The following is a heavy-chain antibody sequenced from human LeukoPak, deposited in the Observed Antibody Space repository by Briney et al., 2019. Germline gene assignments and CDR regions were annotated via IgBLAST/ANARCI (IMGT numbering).Heavy chain of an antibody. CDR3: ARSPRTYEDYMDV. J-gene: IGHJ6*03. CDR2: LSHSGST. CDR1: GISINSAYF. D-gene: IGHD3-22*01. Sequence: KPSETLSLTCTVSGISINSAYFWAWIRQPPGKGLGWIGTLSHSGSTYYNPSFKSRVTISVDTSKNQFSLDLRSVTAADTALYYCARSPRTYEDYMDVWGKGTTVTFSS. V-gene: IGHV4-38-2*02.